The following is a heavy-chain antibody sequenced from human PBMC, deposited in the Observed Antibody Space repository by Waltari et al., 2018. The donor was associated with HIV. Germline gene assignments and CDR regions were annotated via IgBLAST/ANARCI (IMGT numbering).Heavy chain of an antibody. Sequence: QVQLVQSGAEVKKPGASVRVSCKASGYTFTSYAMHWVRQAPGQRLEWMGWINAGNGNTKYSQKFQGRVTITRDTSASTAYMELSSLSSEDTAVYYCAGDQDRGYSYGFYYYYGMDVWGQGTTVTVSS. CDR3: AGDQDRGYSYGFYYYYGMDV. CDR1: GYTFTSYA. D-gene: IGHD5-18*01. J-gene: IGHJ6*02. CDR2: INAGNGNT. V-gene: IGHV1-3*01.